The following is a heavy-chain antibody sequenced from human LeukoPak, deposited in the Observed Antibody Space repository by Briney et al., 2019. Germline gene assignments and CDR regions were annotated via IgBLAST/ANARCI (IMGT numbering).Heavy chain of an antibody. V-gene: IGHV4-34*01. J-gene: IGHJ5*02. D-gene: IGHD3-10*01. CDR1: GGSFSGYY. CDR3: ARVLLWFGGLYSNWFDP. CDR2: INHSGST. Sequence: SETLSLTCAVYGGSFSGYYWSWIRQPPGKGLEWIGEINHSGSTNYNPSLKSRVTISVDTSKNQFSLKLSSVTAADTAVYYCARVLLWFGGLYSNWFDPWGQGTLVTVSS.